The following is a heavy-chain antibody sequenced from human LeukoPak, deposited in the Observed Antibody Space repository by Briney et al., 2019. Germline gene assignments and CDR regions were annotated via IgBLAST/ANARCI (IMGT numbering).Heavy chain of an antibody. CDR3: ARAGSYDFWSGYGRLDY. D-gene: IGHD3-3*01. Sequence: PTASVKVSCKASGGTFSSYAISWVRQAPGQGLEWMGGIIPIFGTANYAQKFQGRVTITADESTSTAYMELSSLRSEDTAVYYCARAGSYDFWSGYGRLDYWGQGTLVTVSS. V-gene: IGHV1-69*13. CDR2: IIPIFGTA. J-gene: IGHJ4*02. CDR1: GGTFSSYA.